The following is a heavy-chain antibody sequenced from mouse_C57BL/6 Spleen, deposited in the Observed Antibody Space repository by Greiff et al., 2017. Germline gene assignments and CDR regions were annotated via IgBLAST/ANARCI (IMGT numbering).Heavy chain of an antibody. J-gene: IGHJ4*01. CDR2: ISGGGGNT. CDR3: ASDWDDALDY. V-gene: IGHV5-9*01. D-gene: IGHD4-1*01. Sequence: EVKLQESGGGLVKPGGSLKLSCAASGFTFSSYTMSWVRQTPEKRLEWVATISGGGGNTYYPDSVKGRFTISRDTAKNTLYLQMSSLRSEDTALYYCASDWDDALDYWGQGTSVTVSS. CDR1: GFTFSSYT.